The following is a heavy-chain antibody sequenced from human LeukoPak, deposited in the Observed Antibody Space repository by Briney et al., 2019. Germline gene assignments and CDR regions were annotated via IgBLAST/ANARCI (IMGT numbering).Heavy chain of an antibody. D-gene: IGHD6-19*01. CDR2: IKSKTDGGTT. J-gene: IGHJ4*02. Sequence: GGSLRLSCAASGFTFSNAWMSWVRQAPGEGLGWVGRIKSKTDGGTTDYAAPVKGRFTISRDDSKNTLYLQMNSLKTEDTAVYYCTTSPGIAVAGQWDYFDYWGQGTLVTVSS. CDR3: TTSPGIAVAGQWDYFDY. CDR1: GFTFSNAW. V-gene: IGHV3-15*01.